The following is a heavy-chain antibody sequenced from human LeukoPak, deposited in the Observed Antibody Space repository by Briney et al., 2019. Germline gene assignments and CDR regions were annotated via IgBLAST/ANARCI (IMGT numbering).Heavy chain of an antibody. CDR1: GFTFSSYW. CDR3: AREQTPVIHYYFDS. J-gene: IGHJ4*02. Sequence: GGSLRLSCAASGFTFSSYWMSWVRQAPGKGLEWVANIKQDGSDYYYVDSVKGRFTISRDNAENSLYLQMNSLRAEDTAVYYCAREQTPVIHYYFDSWGQGTLVTVSS. CDR2: IKQDGSDY. D-gene: IGHD3-16*02. V-gene: IGHV3-7*01.